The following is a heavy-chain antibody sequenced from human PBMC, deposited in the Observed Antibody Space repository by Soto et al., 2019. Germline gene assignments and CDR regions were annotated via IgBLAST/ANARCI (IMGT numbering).Heavy chain of an antibody. CDR3: AKKHSGSSLAY. Sequence: QVQLVQSGPEVKKPGASVKVSCKTSGYTFISSDINWVRQAPGQGLEWVGLMNPNTGNTESAGKFKDRVTMTRDVSINTAYWELSGLTSEDTAVYFCAKKHSGSSLAYWGQGSLVSVSS. D-gene: IGHD6-6*01. CDR2: MNPNTGNT. V-gene: IGHV1-8*01. CDR1: GYTFISSD. J-gene: IGHJ4*02.